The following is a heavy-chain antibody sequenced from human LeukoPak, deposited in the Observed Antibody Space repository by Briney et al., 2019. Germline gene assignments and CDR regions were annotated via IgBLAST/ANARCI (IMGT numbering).Heavy chain of an antibody. J-gene: IGHJ4*02. V-gene: IGHV3-23*01. Sequence: PGGSLRLSCAASGFTFSSYAMSWVRQAPGKGLEWVSAISGSGGSTYYADSVKGRLTISRDNSKNTLYLQMNSLRAEDTAVYYCSKYPSGWVVAPRGVNYFDYWGQGTLVTVSS. D-gene: IGHD2-15*01. CDR3: SKYPSGWVVAPRGVNYFDY. CDR1: GFTFSSYA. CDR2: ISGSGGST.